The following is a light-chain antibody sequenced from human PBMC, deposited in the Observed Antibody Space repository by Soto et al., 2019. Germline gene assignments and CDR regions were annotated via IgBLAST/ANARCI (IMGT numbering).Light chain of an antibody. J-gene: IGKJ1*01. CDR3: QQYNSYAWT. CDR1: QSISTY. V-gene: IGKV1-5*03. CDR2: KAS. Sequence: VQMTQSPSTLSASIGDRVTITCRASQSISTYLIWYQQKPGKAPKLLIYKASSLESGVPSRFSGSGSGTEFTLTISSLQPDDFATYYCQQYNSYAWTFGQGTKVDIK.